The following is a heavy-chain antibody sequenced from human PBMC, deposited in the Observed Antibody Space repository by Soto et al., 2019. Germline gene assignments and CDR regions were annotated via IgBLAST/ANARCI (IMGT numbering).Heavy chain of an antibody. D-gene: IGHD3-22*01. J-gene: IGHJ4*02. V-gene: IGHV3-30-3*01. CDR3: ARPLGVYDSSGYHPSLGY. CDR1: GFTFSSYA. CDR2: ISYDGSNK. Sequence: QVQLVESGGGVVQPGRSLRLSCAASGFTFSSYAMHWVRQAPGKGLEWVAVISYDGSNKYYADSVKGRFTISRDNSKNTLYLQMNSLRAEDTAVYYCARPLGVYDSSGYHPSLGYWGQGTLVTVSS.